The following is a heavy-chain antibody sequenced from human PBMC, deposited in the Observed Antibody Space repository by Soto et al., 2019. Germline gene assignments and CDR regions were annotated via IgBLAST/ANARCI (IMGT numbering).Heavy chain of an antibody. V-gene: IGHV3-23*01. CDR3: ATEYGMDV. Sequence: EVQLLESGGGLVQPGGSLRLSCAASGFTFSSHAMTWVRQAPGKGLEWVSTITSSGAGTDYADSVKGWFSISRDNSKRTLFLQMNSLRVEDTAVYYGATEYGMDVWGHGTTVIVFS. CDR1: GFTFSSHA. CDR2: ITSSGAGT. J-gene: IGHJ6*02.